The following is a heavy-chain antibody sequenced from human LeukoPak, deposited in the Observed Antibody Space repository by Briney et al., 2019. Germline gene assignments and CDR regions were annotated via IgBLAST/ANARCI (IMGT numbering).Heavy chain of an antibody. CDR3: ARDRRLGYYGSGSYYNDY. Sequence: GASVKVSCKASGYTFNGYYMHWVRQAPGQGLEWMGRINPNSGGTNYAQKLQGRVTMTTDTSTSTAYMELRSLRSDDTAVYYCARDRRLGYYGSGSYYNDYWGQGTLVTVSS. J-gene: IGHJ4*02. D-gene: IGHD3-10*01. CDR2: INPNSGGT. V-gene: IGHV1-2*06. CDR1: GYTFNGYY.